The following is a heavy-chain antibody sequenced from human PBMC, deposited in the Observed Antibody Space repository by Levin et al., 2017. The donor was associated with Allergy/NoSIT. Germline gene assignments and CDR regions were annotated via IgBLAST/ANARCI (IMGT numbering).Heavy chain of an antibody. D-gene: IGHD1-26*01. CDR1: GFPFRSYS. CDR2: ISSSSTYI. V-gene: IGHV3-21*01. J-gene: IGHJ4*02. CDR3: ARDRGSYRLFDY. Sequence: LSLPCAASGFPFRSYSISWVRQAPGKGLEWVSSISSSSTYIYYADSVQGRFTISRDNAKNSLYLQMSSLRAEDTAVYYCARDRGSYRLFDYWGQGTLVTVSS.